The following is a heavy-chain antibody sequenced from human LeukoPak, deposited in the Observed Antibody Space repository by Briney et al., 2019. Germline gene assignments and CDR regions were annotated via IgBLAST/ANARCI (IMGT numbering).Heavy chain of an antibody. J-gene: IGHJ3*02. D-gene: IGHD3-10*01. CDR1: GGSVIDYY. Sequence: SETLSLTCSVSGGSVIDYYWTWIRQPPGKGLEWIGYISYSGTTIYNPSLESRVTISIDTSKNQFTLKLSSVTAADTAVYYCARDAYYGSGTSPYPDAFDIWGQGTLVTVSS. V-gene: IGHV4-59*02. CDR2: ISYSGTT. CDR3: ARDAYYGSGTSPYPDAFDI.